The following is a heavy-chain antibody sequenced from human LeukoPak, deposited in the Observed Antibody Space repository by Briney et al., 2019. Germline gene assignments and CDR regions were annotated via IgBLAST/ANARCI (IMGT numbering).Heavy chain of an antibody. V-gene: IGHV3-23*01. D-gene: IGHD2-21*02. CDR2: ISGSGGNT. Sequence: GGSLRLSCAASGFTFSSYAMNWVCQAPGKGLEWVSAISGSGGNTYYADSVKGRFAISRDNSKNTVYLQMDSLKAEDTALYFCARSLLLVTAITHFDYWGQGILVTVSS. J-gene: IGHJ4*02. CDR3: ARSLLLVTAITHFDY. CDR1: GFTFSSYA.